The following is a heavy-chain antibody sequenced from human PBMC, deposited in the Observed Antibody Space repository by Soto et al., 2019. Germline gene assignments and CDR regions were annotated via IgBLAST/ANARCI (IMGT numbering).Heavy chain of an antibody. Sequence: SETLSLTCTVSGGSISSYYWSWIRQPAGKGLEWIGRIYTSGSTNYNPSLKSRVTMSVDTSKNQFSLKLSSVTAADTAVYYCARDLGGERYNWNVGGAFDIWGQGTMVTVSS. V-gene: IGHV4-4*07. J-gene: IGHJ3*02. CDR3: ARDLGGERYNWNVGGAFDI. CDR2: IYTSGST. D-gene: IGHD1-20*01. CDR1: GGSISSYY.